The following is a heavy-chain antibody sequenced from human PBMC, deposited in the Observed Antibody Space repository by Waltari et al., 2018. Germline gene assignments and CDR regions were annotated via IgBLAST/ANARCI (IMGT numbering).Heavy chain of an antibody. D-gene: IGHD6-19*01. CDR1: GGSISSSSYY. Sequence: QLQLQESGPGLVKPSETLSLTCTVSGGSISSSSYYWGWIRQPPGKGLEWIGSIYYSGSTYYNPSLKSRVTISVDTAKNQFSLKLSSVTAADTAVYYWARLGIAVAGLRWREDYWGQGTLVTVSS. CDR2: IYYSGST. CDR3: ARLGIAVAGLRWREDY. V-gene: IGHV4-39*01. J-gene: IGHJ4*02.